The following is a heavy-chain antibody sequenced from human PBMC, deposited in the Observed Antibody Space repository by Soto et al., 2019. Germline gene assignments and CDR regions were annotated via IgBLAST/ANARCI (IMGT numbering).Heavy chain of an antibody. Sequence: QVQLQQWGAGLLKPSETLSLTCAVYGGSFSGYYWSWIRQPPGKGLEWIGEINHSGSTNYNPSLKSRVTISVDTSKNQFSLKLSSVTAADTAVYYCARTVMDYDILTGYYWGDYYGMDVWGQGTTVTVSS. D-gene: IGHD3-9*01. J-gene: IGHJ6*02. CDR2: INHSGST. CDR1: GGSFSGYY. V-gene: IGHV4-34*01. CDR3: ARTVMDYDILTGYYWGDYYGMDV.